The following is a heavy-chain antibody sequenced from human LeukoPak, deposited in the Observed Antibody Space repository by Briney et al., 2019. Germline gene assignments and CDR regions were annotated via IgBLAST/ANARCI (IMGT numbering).Heavy chain of an antibody. J-gene: IGHJ6*02. CDR1: GFTFKSHN. D-gene: IGHD3-3*01. CDR2: TSGDSKVI. V-gene: IGHV3-48*01. CDR3: GRDGGVAYGLDV. Sequence: GGSLRLSCAASGFTFKSHNMNWVRQAPGKGLEWVSFTSGDSKVIYYADSVKGRFTISRDNAKNSLYLQMNSLRADDTAVYYCGRDGGVAYGLDVWGQGTTVTVSS.